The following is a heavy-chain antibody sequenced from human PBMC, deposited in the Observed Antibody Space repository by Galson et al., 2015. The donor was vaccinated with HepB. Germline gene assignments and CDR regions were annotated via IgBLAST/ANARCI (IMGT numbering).Heavy chain of an antibody. CDR2: IKQDGSEK. J-gene: IGHJ6*02. V-gene: IGHV3-7*03. CDR1: GFPFSSYW. CDR3: AREYRREVNYYDSSGSYYYYYGMDV. D-gene: IGHD3-22*01. Sequence: SLRLSCAASGFPFSSYWMSWVRQAPGKGMEWVANIKQDGSEKYYVDSVEGRFTISRDNAKNSLYLQMNSLRAEDTAVYYCAREYRREVNYYDSSGSYYYYYGMDVWGQGTTVTVSS.